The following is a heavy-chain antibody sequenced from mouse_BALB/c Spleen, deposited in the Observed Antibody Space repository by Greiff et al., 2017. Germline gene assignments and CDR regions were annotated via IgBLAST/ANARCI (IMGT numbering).Heavy chain of an antibody. J-gene: IGHJ4*01. V-gene: IGHV1-82*01. CDR3: ARYYYGSFAMDY. Sequence: VQVVESGPELVKPGASVKISCKASGYAFSSSWMNWVKQRPGQGLEWIGRIYPGDGDTNYNGKFKGKATLTADKSSSTAYMQLSSLTSVDSAVYFCARYYYGSFAMDYWGQGTSVTVSS. CDR2: IYPGDGDT. D-gene: IGHD1-1*01. CDR1: GYAFSSSW.